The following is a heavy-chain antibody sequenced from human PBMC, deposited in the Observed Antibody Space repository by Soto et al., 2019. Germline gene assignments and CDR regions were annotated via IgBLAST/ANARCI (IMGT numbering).Heavy chain of an antibody. CDR1: GGTFSSYA. J-gene: IGHJ6*02. CDR3: AREGDIVVVPAAPEYYYGMDV. V-gene: IGHV1-69*13. CDR2: IIPIFGTA. D-gene: IGHD2-2*01. Sequence: SVKVSCKASGGTFSSYAISWVRQAPGQGLEWMGGIIPIFGTANYAQKFQGRVTITADESTSTAYMELSSLRSEDTAVYYCAREGDIVVVPAAPEYYYGMDVWGQGTTVTVSS.